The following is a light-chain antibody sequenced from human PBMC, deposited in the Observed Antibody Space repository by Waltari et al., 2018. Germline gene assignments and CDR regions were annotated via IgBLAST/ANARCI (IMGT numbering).Light chain of an antibody. J-gene: IGLJ2*01. CDR1: SSDVDSYNY. V-gene: IGLV2-14*03. Sequence: QSALTQPASVSGSPGQSITISCTGTSSDVDSYNYVSWYQQHPGKAPKLIIYDVTNRPSGVSNRFSGSKSGNTASLTISGLQAEDEADYYCSSYMDTTTLELFGGGTSLT. CDR3: SSYMDTTTLEL. CDR2: DVT.